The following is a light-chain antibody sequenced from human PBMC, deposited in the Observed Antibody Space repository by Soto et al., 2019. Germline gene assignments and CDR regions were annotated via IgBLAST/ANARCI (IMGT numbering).Light chain of an antibody. CDR1: QTISTY. Sequence: DIQMTQSPSSLSASLGDRVTITCRASQTISTYVTWYQQKPGKAPKALISDASTLQSGVPSRFTGSGSGTDFTLIISSLQPEDVATYYCHQCFSSLLSFGGGTQVEIK. CDR2: DAS. CDR3: HQCFSSLLS. J-gene: IGKJ4*02. V-gene: IGKV1-39*01.